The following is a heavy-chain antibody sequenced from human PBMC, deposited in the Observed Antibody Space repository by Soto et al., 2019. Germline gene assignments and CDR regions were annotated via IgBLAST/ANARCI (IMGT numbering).Heavy chain of an antibody. CDR2: INHSGST. J-gene: IGHJ5*02. Sequence: TSETLSLTCAVYGGSFSCYYWSWIRQPPGKGLEWIGEINHSGSTNYNPSLKSRVTISVDTSKNQFSLKLSSVTAADTAVYYCARGRITGTTGGWFDPWGQGTLVTVSS. CDR1: GGSFSCYY. V-gene: IGHV4-34*01. CDR3: ARGRITGTTGGWFDP. D-gene: IGHD1-7*01.